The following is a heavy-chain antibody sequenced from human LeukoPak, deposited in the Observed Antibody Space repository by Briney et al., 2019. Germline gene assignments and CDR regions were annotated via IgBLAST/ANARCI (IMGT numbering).Heavy chain of an antibody. CDR2: ISGSGGST. J-gene: IGHJ4*02. D-gene: IGHD2-15*01. Sequence: GGSLRLSCAASGFSFSSSAMSWVRQAPGKGPEWVSAISGSGGSTYYADAVKGRFTISRDNSKNTLYLQMNSLRAEDTAVYYCAKDASGGYCSGSTRSSWGQGTLVTASS. V-gene: IGHV3-23*01. CDR1: GFSFSSSA. CDR3: AKDASGGYCSGSTRSS.